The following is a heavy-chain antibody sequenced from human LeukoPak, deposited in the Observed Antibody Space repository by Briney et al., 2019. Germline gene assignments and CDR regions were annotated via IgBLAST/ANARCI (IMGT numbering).Heavy chain of an antibody. CDR1: GASVNNNNYY. CDR3: ARDRRTYYDFWSGPGGTFDI. D-gene: IGHD3-3*01. J-gene: IGHJ3*02. Sequence: ASETLSLTCTVSGASVNNNNYYWSWIRQPPGKGLEWIGYIYYSGSTNYNPSLKSRVIISVDTSKNQFSLKLSSVTAADTAVYYCARDRRTYYDFWSGPGGTFDIWGQGTMVTVSS. CDR2: IYYSGST. V-gene: IGHV4-61*01.